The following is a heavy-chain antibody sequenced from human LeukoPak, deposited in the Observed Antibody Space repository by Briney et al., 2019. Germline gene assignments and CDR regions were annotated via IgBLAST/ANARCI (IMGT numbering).Heavy chain of an antibody. CDR1: GYTFTSYD. CDR3: AREVLGEKYYYDSSGNYDYYYYGMDV. Sequence: ASVKVSCKASGYTFTSYDINWVRQATGQGLEWMGWMNPNSGNTGYAQKLQGRVTMTRNTSISTAYMELSSLRSEDTAVYYCAREVLGEKYYYDSSGNYDYYYYGMDVWGQGTTVTVSS. CDR2: MNPNSGNT. J-gene: IGHJ6*02. V-gene: IGHV1-8*01. D-gene: IGHD3-22*01.